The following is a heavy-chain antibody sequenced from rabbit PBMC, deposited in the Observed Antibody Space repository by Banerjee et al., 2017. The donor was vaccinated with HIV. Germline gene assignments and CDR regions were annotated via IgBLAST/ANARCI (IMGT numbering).Heavy chain of an antibody. Sequence: QEQLEESGGGLVQPGGSLKLSCKVSGFDFNSFCMNWVRQAPGKGLEWIGCIGTGSSGNTWYASWAKGRFTISKTSSTTVTLQMTSLTAADTATYFCARDLAGVIGWNFGLWGPGTLVTVS. V-gene: IGHV1S45*01. D-gene: IGHD4-1*01. CDR3: ARDLAGVIGWNFGL. J-gene: IGHJ4*01. CDR2: IGTGSSGNT. CDR1: GFDFNSFC.